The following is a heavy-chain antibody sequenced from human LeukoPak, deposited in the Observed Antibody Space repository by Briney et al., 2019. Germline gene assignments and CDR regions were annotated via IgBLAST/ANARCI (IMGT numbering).Heavy chain of an antibody. CDR2: ISSSSSYI. J-gene: IGHJ4*02. D-gene: IGHD5-18*01. Sequence: PGGSLRLSCAASGFTFSSYSMNWVRQAPGKGLEWVSSISSSSSYIYYADSVKGRFTISRDNAKSSLYLQMNSLRAEDTAVYYCARDHEYSYGFDYWGQGTLVTVSS. V-gene: IGHV3-21*01. CDR3: ARDHEYSYGFDY. CDR1: GFTFSSYS.